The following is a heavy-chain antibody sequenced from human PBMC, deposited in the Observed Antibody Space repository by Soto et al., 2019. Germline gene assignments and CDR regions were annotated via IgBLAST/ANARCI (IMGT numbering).Heavy chain of an antibody. CDR2: IYYSGST. CDR1: GGSVRSER. D-gene: IGHD5-12*01. Sequence: SAALSLTCDGFGGSVRSERWCLIRPPPGQGLEWIGYIYYSGSTNYNPSLKSRVTISVDTSKSQFSLRLSSVTAADTAVYFCARLDGYDHYFAYWGQGALVTVSS. CDR3: ARLDGYDHYFAY. J-gene: IGHJ4*02. V-gene: IGHV4-59*08.